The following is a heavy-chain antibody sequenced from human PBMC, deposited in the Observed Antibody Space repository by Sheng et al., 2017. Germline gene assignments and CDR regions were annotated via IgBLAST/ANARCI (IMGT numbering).Heavy chain of an antibody. CDR2: INHSGST. Sequence: QVQLQQWGAGLLKPSETLSLTCAVYGGSFSGYYWSWIRQPPGKGLEWIGEINHSGSTNYNPSLKSRVTISVDTSKNQFSLKLSSVTAADTAVYYCARGEDGIYYYYGMDVWGQGTTVTVSS. V-gene: IGHV4-34*01. J-gene: IGHJ6*02. CDR1: GGSFSGYY. CDR3: ARGEDGIYYYYGMDV.